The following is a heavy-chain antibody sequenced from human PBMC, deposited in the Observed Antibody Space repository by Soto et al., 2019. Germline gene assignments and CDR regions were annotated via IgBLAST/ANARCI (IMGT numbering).Heavy chain of an antibody. Sequence: EVQLVESGGGLVKPGGSLRLSCAASGFTFSSYSMNWVRQAPGKGLEWVSSISSSSSYIYYADSVKGRFTISRDNAKNPLYLQMNSLRAEDTAVYYCARDFVLSDAFDIWGQGTMVTVSS. D-gene: IGHD2-21*01. J-gene: IGHJ3*02. V-gene: IGHV3-21*01. CDR3: ARDFVLSDAFDI. CDR1: GFTFSSYS. CDR2: ISSSSSYI.